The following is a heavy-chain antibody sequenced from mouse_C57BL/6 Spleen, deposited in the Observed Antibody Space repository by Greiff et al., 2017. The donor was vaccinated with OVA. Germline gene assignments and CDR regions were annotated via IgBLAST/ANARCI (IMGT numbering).Heavy chain of an antibody. D-gene: IGHD2-3*01. J-gene: IGHJ2*01. CDR2: IHPNSGST. CDR3: ARWDGYRDY. Sequence: QVQLQQPGAELVKPGASVKLSCKASGYTFTSYWMHWVKQRPGQGLEWIGMIHPNSGSTKYHEKFKSKATLPVDNSSSTAYMQLSSLTSEGSAVYYCARWDGYRDYWGQGTTLTVSS. V-gene: IGHV1-64*01. CDR1: GYTFTSYW.